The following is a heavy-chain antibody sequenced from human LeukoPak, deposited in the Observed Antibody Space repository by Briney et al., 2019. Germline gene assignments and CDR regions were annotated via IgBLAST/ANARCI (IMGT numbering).Heavy chain of an antibody. D-gene: IGHD1-1*01. J-gene: IGHJ4*02. CDR3: ARGLEVGADRALDY. Sequence: SETLSLTCTVSGGSISHYYGSWIRQPAGKGREGVGRIHSTGSTDYNPSLKSRVTMSVDTSKNQFSAKVNSVTAADTAVYYCARGLEVGADRALDYWGQGTLVTVSS. CDR1: GGSISHYY. CDR2: IHSTGST. V-gene: IGHV4-4*07.